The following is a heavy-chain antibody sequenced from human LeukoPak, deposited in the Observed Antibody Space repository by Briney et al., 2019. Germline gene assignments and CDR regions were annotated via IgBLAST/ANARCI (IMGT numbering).Heavy chain of an antibody. CDR1: GYTFTGYY. D-gene: IGHD1-26*01. J-gene: IGHJ4*02. V-gene: IGHV1-2*02. Sequence: GASVKVSCKASGYTFTGYYIHWVRQAPGQGLEWMGWINPDSGGTNYAQKFQGRVTMTRDMSISTVYMELSSLRSDDTAVYYCAGAGYSGSYYYYFDFWGQGTLVTVSS. CDR2: INPDSGGT. CDR3: AGAGYSGSYYYYFDF.